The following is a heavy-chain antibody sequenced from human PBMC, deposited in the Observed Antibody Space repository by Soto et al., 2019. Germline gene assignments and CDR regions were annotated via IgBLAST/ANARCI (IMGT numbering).Heavy chain of an antibody. J-gene: IGHJ6*02. CDR1: GDTFSSYA. CDR3: ARDGSGYRSRASPMDV. Sequence: QVQLVQSGAEVKKPGSSVKVSCTASGDTFSSYAISWVRQAPGQGLEWMGGIIPIFGTANYAQKFQGRVTITADESTSTAYMELSSLRSEDTAVYYCARDGSGYRSRASPMDVWGQGTKVTVSS. D-gene: IGHD3-22*01. CDR2: IIPIFGTA. V-gene: IGHV1-69*01.